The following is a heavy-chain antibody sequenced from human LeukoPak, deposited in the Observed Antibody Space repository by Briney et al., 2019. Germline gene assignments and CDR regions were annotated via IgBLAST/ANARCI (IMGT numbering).Heavy chain of an antibody. CDR3: AKDLYCSSTSCYRGHWFDP. CDR1: EFTFSSYG. V-gene: IGHV3-30*02. Sequence: PGGSLRLSCAASEFTFSSYGMHWIRQAQGKGLEWVAFIWYDGSNKYYADSVKGRFTISRDNSKNTLYLQMNSLRAEDTAVYHCAKDLYCSSTSCYRGHWFDPWGQGTLVTVSS. D-gene: IGHD2-2*02. CDR2: IWYDGSNK. J-gene: IGHJ5*02.